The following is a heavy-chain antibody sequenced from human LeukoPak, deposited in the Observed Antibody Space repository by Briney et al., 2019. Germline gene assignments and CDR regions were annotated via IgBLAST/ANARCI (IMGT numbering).Heavy chain of an antibody. D-gene: IGHD3-22*01. CDR3: VKLVQGIVVDPEH. CDR2: INSYETST. J-gene: IGHJ1*01. V-gene: IGHV3-74*01. CDR1: GFTFSAYW. Sequence: GGSLRLSCAASGFTFSAYWMHWVRQAPGKGLVWVSRINSYETSTSYADSVKGRFTMSRDNSKNTLYLQMSSLRAEDTAVYYCVKLVQGIVVDPEHWGQGTLVTVSS.